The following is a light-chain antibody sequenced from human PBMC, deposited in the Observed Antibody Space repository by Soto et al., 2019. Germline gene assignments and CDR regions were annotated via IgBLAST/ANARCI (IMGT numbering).Light chain of an antibody. Sequence: DIQMTQSPSFLSASVGDRVTITCQASQDISNYLNWYQQKPGKAPKLLIYDASNLETGVPSRFSGSGSGTDFTFTISSLQPEDIATYYCQHYDNLLMFTFGPGTKVDIK. CDR2: DAS. V-gene: IGKV1-33*01. J-gene: IGKJ3*01. CDR3: QHYDNLLMFT. CDR1: QDISNY.